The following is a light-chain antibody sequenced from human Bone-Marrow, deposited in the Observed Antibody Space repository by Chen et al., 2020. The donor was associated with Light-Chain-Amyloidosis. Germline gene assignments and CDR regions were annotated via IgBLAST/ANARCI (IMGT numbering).Light chain of an antibody. Sequence: SYELTQPPSVSVSPGQTARITCSGDDLPTKYAYWYQQKPGQAPVLVIHRDTERPSGISERFSGSRPGTTATLTIRGVQAEDEAEDHCQSADRSGTYEVIFGGGTKLTVL. CDR1: DLPTKY. CDR2: RDT. CDR3: QSADRSGTYEVI. J-gene: IGLJ2*01. V-gene: IGLV3-25*03.